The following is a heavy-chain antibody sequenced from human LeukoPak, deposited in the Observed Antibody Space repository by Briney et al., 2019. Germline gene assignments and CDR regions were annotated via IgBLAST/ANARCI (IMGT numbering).Heavy chain of an antibody. D-gene: IGHD3-22*01. CDR2: ISGSGEFT. V-gene: IGHV3-23*01. J-gene: IGHJ1*01. Sequence: GGSLRLSCAASEFTFSSYSMSWVRQAPGQGLEWVAGISGSGEFTNYADSVKGRFTISRDNSKNTLYLQMNSLRAEDTAVYYCAKDYNSAWPGAEYFQHWGQGTLVTVSS. CDR3: AKDYNSAWPGAEYFQH. CDR1: EFTFSSYS.